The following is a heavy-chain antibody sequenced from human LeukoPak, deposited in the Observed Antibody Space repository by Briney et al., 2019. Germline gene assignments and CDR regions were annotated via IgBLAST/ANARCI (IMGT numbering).Heavy chain of an antibody. Sequence: GGSLRLSYAASGFTFSSYVMNWVRQAPGKGLEWVSGISDSGGGTYYADSVKGRFTISRDNSKNTLYLQMNSLRAEDTAVYYCAKLPGRAADYWGQGTLVPVSS. J-gene: IGHJ4*02. CDR3: AKLPGRAADY. CDR1: GFTFSSYV. CDR2: ISDSGGGT. V-gene: IGHV3-23*01.